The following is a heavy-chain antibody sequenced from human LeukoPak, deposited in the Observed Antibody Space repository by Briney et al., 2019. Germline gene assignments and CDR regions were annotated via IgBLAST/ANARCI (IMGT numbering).Heavy chain of an antibody. CDR1: GYRFTSYS. D-gene: IGHD3-10*01. V-gene: IGHV5-51*01. CDR2: IYPVESDT. CDR3: ARVPQRELWFGEFDY. Sequence: GGLLQISCKGSGYRFTSYSIGWVRQIPGKGLGWMGIIYPVESDTRYSPSFQGQVTISADKSISTAYLQWSSMKASDTAMYYCARVPQRELWFGEFDYWGQGTLVTVSS. J-gene: IGHJ4*02.